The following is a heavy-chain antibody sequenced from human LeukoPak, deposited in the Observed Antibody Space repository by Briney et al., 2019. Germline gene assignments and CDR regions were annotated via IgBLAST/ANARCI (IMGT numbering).Heavy chain of an antibody. CDR2: IYYSGST. CDR3: ARPDQRGYSYGYSAFDI. CDR1: GGSITSGNYY. J-gene: IGHJ3*02. D-gene: IGHD5-18*01. V-gene: IGHV4-39*01. Sequence: SETLSLTCTVSGGSITSGNYYWGWIRQPPGKGLEWIGSIYYSGSTYYNPSLKSRVTIFIDTSKNQFSPKLLSVTAADTAVYYCARPDQRGYSYGYSAFDIWGQGTMVTVSS.